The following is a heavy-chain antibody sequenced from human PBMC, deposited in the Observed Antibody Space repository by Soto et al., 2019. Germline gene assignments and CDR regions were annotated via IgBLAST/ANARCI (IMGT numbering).Heavy chain of an antibody. CDR1: GFTFSSYE. CDR3: ARGRWAYYDILTVYYYYGMDV. CDR2: ISSSGSTI. V-gene: IGHV3-48*03. Sequence: PGGSLRLSCAASGFTFSSYEMNWVRQAPGKGLEWVSYISSSGSTIYYADSVKGRFTISRDNAKNSLYLQMNSLRAEDTAVYYCARGRWAYYDILTVYYYYGMDVWGQGTTVTVSS. D-gene: IGHD3-9*01. J-gene: IGHJ6*02.